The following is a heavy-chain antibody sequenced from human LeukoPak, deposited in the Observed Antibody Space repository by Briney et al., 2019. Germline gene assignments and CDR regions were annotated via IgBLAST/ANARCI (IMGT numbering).Heavy chain of an antibody. CDR3: AKLDIVAVAGTSPFDY. Sequence: GGSLRLSCAASGFTFSSYAMHWVRQAPGKGLEWVSSISSSSSHIYYADSMKGRFTISRDNAKNSLYLQMNSLRAEDTAVYYCAKLDIVAVAGTSPFDYWGQGTLVTVSS. D-gene: IGHD6-19*01. J-gene: IGHJ4*02. CDR1: GFTFSSYA. CDR2: ISSSSSHI. V-gene: IGHV3-21*04.